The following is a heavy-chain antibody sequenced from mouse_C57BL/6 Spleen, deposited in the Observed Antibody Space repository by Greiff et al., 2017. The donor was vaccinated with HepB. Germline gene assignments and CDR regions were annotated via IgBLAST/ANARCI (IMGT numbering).Heavy chain of an antibody. Sequence: EVKLVESGGGLVKPGGSLKLSCAASGFTFSSYAMSWVRQTPEKRLEWVATISDGGSYTYYPDNVKGRFTISRDNAKNNLYLQMSHLKSEDTAMYYCAREFITTVVAPYYAMDYWGQGTSVTVSS. CDR1: GFTFSSYA. CDR3: AREFITTVVAPYYAMDY. V-gene: IGHV5-4*01. D-gene: IGHD1-1*01. J-gene: IGHJ4*01. CDR2: ISDGGSYT.